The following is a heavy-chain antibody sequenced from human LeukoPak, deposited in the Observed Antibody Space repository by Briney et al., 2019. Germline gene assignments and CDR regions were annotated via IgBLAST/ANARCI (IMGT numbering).Heavy chain of an antibody. CDR3: AKLRYYDSSGHGNFDY. CDR1: GFTFSSYG. J-gene: IGHJ4*02. Sequence: GGSLRLSCTASGFTFSSYGIHWVRHAPDKGLEWVAFIWYNANNKYVADSAKGRFTVSRDNSKNTTYLQMNSLRVEDTAVYYCAKLRYYDSSGHGNFDYWGQGTLVTVSS. V-gene: IGHV3-30*02. D-gene: IGHD3-22*01. CDR2: IWYNANNK.